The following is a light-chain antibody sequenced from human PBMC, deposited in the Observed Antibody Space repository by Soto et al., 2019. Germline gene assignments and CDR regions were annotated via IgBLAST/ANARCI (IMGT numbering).Light chain of an antibody. Sequence: NFMLTQPHSVSESPGKTVTISCTRSSGSIASNYVQWYRQRPGSAPTTVIYEDNQRPSGVPDRFSGSIDSSSNSASLTISGLKTEDEADYCCQSYDSSNVVFGGGTKLTVL. CDR2: EDN. V-gene: IGLV6-57*04. CDR1: SGSIASNY. J-gene: IGLJ2*01. CDR3: QSYDSSNVV.